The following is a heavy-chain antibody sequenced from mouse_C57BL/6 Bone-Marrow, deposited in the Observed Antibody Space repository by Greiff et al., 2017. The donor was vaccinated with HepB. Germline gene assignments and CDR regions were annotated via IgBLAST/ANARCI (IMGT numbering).Heavy chain of an antibody. Sequence: DVQLVESGGDLVKPGGSLKLSCAASGFTFSSYGMSWVRQTPDKRLEWVATISSGGSYTYYPDSVKGRFTISRDNAKNTLYLQMSSLKSEDTARYYCARHSNPIYYAMDYWGQGTSVTVSS. V-gene: IGHV5-6*01. CDR3: ARHSNPIYYAMDY. J-gene: IGHJ4*01. D-gene: IGHD2-5*01. CDR2: ISSGGSYT. CDR1: GFTFSSYG.